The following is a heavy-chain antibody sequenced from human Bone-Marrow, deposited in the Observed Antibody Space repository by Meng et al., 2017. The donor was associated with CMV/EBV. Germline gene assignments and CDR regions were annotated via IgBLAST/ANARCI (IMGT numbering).Heavy chain of an antibody. CDR2: IISFFGTA. J-gene: IGHJ3*02. Sequence: SVKVSCKASGGTFSSYAISWVRQAPGQGLEWMGGIISFFGTANYAQKFKGRVTITTDESTSTSYMELSSLRSEDTAVYYCASGDTTMVVTGRAFDIWGQGTMVTVSS. CDR3: ASGDTTMVVTGRAFDI. CDR1: GGTFSSYA. V-gene: IGHV1-69*05. D-gene: IGHD4-23*01.